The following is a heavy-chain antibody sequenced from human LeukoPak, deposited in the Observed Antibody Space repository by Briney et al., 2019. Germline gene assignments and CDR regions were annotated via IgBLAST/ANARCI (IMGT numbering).Heavy chain of an antibody. CDR3: AIVSYSSGCD. J-gene: IGHJ4*02. V-gene: IGHV4-4*07. Sequence: SETLSLTCTVSGGSISSYYWSWIRQPPGTGLEWMWRIYSSGSTNYNPSPTSRVTISVATSKNKISLKLSSVTAADTTVYYCAIVSYSSGCDWGQGTLVTVSS. D-gene: IGHD6-19*01. CDR2: IYSSGST. CDR1: GGSISSYY.